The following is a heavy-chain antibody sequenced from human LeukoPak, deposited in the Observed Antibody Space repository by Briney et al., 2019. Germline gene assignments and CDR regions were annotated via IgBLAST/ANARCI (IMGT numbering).Heavy chain of an antibody. D-gene: IGHD2-15*01. CDR1: GYTFTSYY. Sequence: ASVNVSCKASGYTFTSYYMHWVRQAPGQGLEWIGWINPNSGGTNYAQKFRGWVTMTRDTSNSTAYMELSRLRSDDTAVYYCARESCSGGSCYSFGLGAFDIWGPGTMVTVSS. J-gene: IGHJ3*02. V-gene: IGHV1-2*04. CDR3: ARESCSGGSCYSFGLGAFDI. CDR2: INPNSGGT.